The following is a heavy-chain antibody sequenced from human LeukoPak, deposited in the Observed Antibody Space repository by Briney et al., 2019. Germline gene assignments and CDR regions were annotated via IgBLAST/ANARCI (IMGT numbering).Heavy chain of an antibody. Sequence: SETLSLTCTVSGGSISSYYWSWIRQPPGKGLEWIGYIYYSGSTNYNPSLKSRVTISVDKSKNQFSLKLSSVTAADTAVYYCARVDYDILTGYYKVCAFDIWGQGTMVTVSS. CDR1: GGSISSYY. CDR2: IYYSGST. CDR3: ARVDYDILTGYYKVCAFDI. V-gene: IGHV4-59*12. J-gene: IGHJ3*02. D-gene: IGHD3-9*01.